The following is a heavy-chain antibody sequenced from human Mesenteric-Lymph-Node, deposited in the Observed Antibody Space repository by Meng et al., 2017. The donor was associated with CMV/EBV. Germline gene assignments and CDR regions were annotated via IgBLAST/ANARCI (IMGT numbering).Heavy chain of an antibody. J-gene: IGHJ6*02. Sequence: GESLKISCAASGFTFDYYAMHWVRQSPGKGLEWVSLISWDGGSTAYADSVRGRFTISRDNSENSLYLQMSSLRAEDTALYYCAKSGGGSSTGRRTYYYYGMDVWGQGTTVTVSS. V-gene: IGHV3-43D*03. CDR1: GFTFDYYA. D-gene: IGHD2-2*01. CDR2: ISWDGGST. CDR3: AKSGGGSSTGRRTYYYYGMDV.